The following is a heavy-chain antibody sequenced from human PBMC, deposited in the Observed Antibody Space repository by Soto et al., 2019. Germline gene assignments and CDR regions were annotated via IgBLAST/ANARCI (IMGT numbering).Heavy chain of an antibody. V-gene: IGHV3-23*01. D-gene: IGHD3-10*01. CDR3: AKDPYYGSGSHPPDY. Sequence: EVQLLESGGGLVQPGGSLRLSCAASGFTFSTYAMSWVRQAPGTGLEWVSGISGSGDSNYYADSVKGRFAISRDNSKNTLYQQMNSLRAEDTAVYYCAKDPYYGSGSHPPDYWGQGTLVTVSA. J-gene: IGHJ4*02. CDR2: ISGSGDSN. CDR1: GFTFSTYA.